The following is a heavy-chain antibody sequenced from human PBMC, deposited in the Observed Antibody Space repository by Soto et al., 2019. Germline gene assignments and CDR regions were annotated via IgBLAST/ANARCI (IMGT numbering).Heavy chain of an antibody. D-gene: IGHD4-17*01. Sequence: QVQLVQSGVEVEKPGASVKVSCKASGYAFNTYGVSWVRQAPGQGLEWVGWISAYNDDTNYAQKFQGRVTMTTDTSTTTAYMELRSLRSDDTAVYYCARDVPTVTTGGPDYWGQGTLVTVSS. J-gene: IGHJ4*02. V-gene: IGHV1-18*01. CDR1: GYAFNTYG. CDR2: ISAYNDDT. CDR3: ARDVPTVTTGGPDY.